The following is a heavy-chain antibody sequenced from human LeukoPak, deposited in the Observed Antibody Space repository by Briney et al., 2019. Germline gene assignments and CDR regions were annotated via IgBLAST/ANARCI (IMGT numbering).Heavy chain of an antibody. Sequence: ASVKVSCKASGYTFTSYDINWVRQATGQGLEWMGWMNPNSGNTGYAQKFQGRVTMTRNTSISTAYMELSSLRSEDTAVYYCARDRMNYYGSGSYSNWFDPWGQGTLVTVSS. J-gene: IGHJ5*02. CDR3: ARDRMNYYGSGSYSNWFDP. D-gene: IGHD3-10*01. CDR2: MNPNSGNT. V-gene: IGHV1-8*01. CDR1: GYTFTSYD.